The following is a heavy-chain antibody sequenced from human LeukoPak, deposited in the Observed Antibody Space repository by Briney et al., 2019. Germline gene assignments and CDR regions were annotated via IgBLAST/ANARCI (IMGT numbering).Heavy chain of an antibody. CDR2: IYYSGST. Sequence: SETLSLTCTVSGGFISSTSYYWGWIRQPPGKGLEWIGSIYYSGSTYYNPSLKSRVTISVDTSKNQFSLKLSSVTAAYTAVYYCARQTGSGLFILPGGQGTLVTVSS. CDR1: GGFISSTSYY. V-gene: IGHV4-39*01. J-gene: IGHJ4*02. CDR3: ARQTGSGLFILP. D-gene: IGHD3/OR15-3a*01.